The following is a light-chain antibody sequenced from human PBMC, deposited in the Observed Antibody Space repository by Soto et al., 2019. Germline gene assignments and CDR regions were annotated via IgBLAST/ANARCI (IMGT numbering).Light chain of an antibody. CDR2: EAS. CDR3: QQYNDWPRT. J-gene: IGKJ1*01. V-gene: IGKV3-15*01. Sequence: EIVMTQSPATLSVSPGERATLSCRASQSVSSNLAWYQQKPGQAPSLLIYEASTRATGIPARFSGRGSGTEFTLTISSLQSEDFAVYYCQQYNDWPRTFGQGTRVEIK. CDR1: QSVSSN.